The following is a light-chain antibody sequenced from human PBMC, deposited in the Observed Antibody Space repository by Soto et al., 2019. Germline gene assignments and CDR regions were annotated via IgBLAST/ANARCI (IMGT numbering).Light chain of an antibody. CDR2: DAS. Sequence: EIVLTQSPGTLSLSPEERATLSCRASQSVCSSLAWYQQKPGQAPRLLIYDASSRATGIPDRFSGSGSGTDFTLTISRLEPEDFAVYSCQQYGGSPRTFGQGTQVEIK. J-gene: IGKJ1*01. CDR3: QQYGGSPRT. CDR1: QSVCSS. V-gene: IGKV3-20*01.